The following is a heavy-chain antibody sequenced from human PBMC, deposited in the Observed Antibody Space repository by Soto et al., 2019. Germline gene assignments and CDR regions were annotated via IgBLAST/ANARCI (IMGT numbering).Heavy chain of an antibody. Sequence: QVQLVQSGAEVKKPGSSVKVSCKASGGTFSSYTISWVRQAPGQGLEWMGRIIPILGIANYAQKFQGRVTITADKSTSTAYMELSSLRSEDTAVYYCATTDNYDYIWGSYRPGDYWGQGTLVTVSS. D-gene: IGHD3-16*02. CDR1: GGTFSSYT. CDR3: ATTDNYDYIWGSYRPGDY. CDR2: IIPILGIA. V-gene: IGHV1-69*02. J-gene: IGHJ4*02.